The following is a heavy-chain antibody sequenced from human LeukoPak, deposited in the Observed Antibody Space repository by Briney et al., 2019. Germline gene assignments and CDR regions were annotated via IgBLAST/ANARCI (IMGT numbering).Heavy chain of an antibody. V-gene: IGHV3-30*18. CDR3: AKDQIGWAPGYVSGPLDQ. J-gene: IGHJ4*02. CDR2: ISTDGNNE. D-gene: IGHD6-19*01. CDR1: GFSFTMYG. Sequence: GGSLRLSCAASGFSFTMYGIHWVRQAPGKGLEWVAVISTDGNNEYYANSVKDRFTISRDNSKNTVYLQMTSLRTEDTAVYYCAKDQIGWAPGYVSGPLDQWGQGTLVTVSS.